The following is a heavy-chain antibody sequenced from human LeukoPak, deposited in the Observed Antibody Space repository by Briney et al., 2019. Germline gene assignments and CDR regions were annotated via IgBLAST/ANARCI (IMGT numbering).Heavy chain of an antibody. D-gene: IGHD3-10*01. CDR2: ISAYNGNT. V-gene: IGHV1-18*01. CDR1: GYTFTSYG. J-gene: IGHJ4*02. CDR3: ARTEIYYYGSGSSDY. Sequence: GASVKVSCKASGYTFTSYGISWVRQAPGQGLEWMGWISAYNGNTNYAQKLQGRVTMTTDTSTSTAHMELRSLRSDDTAVYYCARTEIYYYGSGSSDYWGQGTLVTVSS.